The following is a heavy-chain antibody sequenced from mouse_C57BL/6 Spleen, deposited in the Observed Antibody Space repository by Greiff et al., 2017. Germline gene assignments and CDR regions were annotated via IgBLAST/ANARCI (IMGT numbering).Heavy chain of an antibody. V-gene: IGHV1-52*01. J-gene: IGHJ3*01. CDR3: ARGGWLLPANQAWCAY. CDR2: IDPSDSET. Sequence: QVQLQQPGAELVRPGSSVKLSCKASGYTFTSYWMHWVKQRPIQGLEWIGNIDPSDSETHYNQKFKDKATLTVDKSSSTAYMQLSSLTSEDSAVYYCARGGWLLPANQAWCAYWGQGTLVTVSA. CDR1: GYTFTSYW. D-gene: IGHD2-3*01.